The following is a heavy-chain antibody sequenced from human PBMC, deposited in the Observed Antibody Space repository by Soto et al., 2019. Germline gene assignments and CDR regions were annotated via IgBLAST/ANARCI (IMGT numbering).Heavy chain of an antibody. Sequence: SCKASGYTFPSYYMHWVRQAPGKGLEWVSGISWNSGSIGYADSVKGRFTISRDNAKNSLYLQMNSLRAEDTALYYCAKGSYDFWSGFTDYWGQGTLVTVSS. CDR3: AKGSYDFWSGFTDY. D-gene: IGHD3-3*01. V-gene: IGHV3-9*01. CDR2: ISWNSGSI. J-gene: IGHJ4*02. CDR1: GYTFPSYY.